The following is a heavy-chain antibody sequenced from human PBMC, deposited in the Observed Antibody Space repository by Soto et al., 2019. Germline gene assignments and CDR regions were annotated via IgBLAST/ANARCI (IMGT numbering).Heavy chain of an antibody. CDR2: ISYDGTNR. D-gene: IGHD4-17*01. Sequence: QVHLVESGGGVVQPGRSLRLSCAASGLTFSNYAMHWVRQAPGKGLEWVAFISYDGTNRCYPDSVKGRFTISRHNSKNRLNRQMNSQKATVTAVNYCARESASTVTTGGGGSAKDYWGQGALVPVS. CDR3: ARESASTVTTGGGGSAKDY. J-gene: IGHJ4*02. CDR1: GLTFSNYA. V-gene: IGHV3-30-3*01.